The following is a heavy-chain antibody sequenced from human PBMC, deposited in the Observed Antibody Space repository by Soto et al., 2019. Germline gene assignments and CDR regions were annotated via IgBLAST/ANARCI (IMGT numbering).Heavy chain of an antibody. CDR2: ISGSGGST. CDR1: GFTFSSYA. D-gene: IGHD3-3*01. CDR3: AKDKKYGTYYDFWSGYSNIDY. V-gene: IGHV3-23*01. Sequence: GGSLRLSCAASGFTFSSYAMSWVRQAPGKGLEWVSAISGSGGSTYYADSVKGRFTISRDNSKNTLYLQMNSLRAEDTAVYYRAKDKKYGTYYDFWSGYSNIDYWGQGTLVTVSS. J-gene: IGHJ4*02.